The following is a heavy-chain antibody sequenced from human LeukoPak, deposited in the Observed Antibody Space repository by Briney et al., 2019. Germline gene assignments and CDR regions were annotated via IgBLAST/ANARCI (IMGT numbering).Heavy chain of an antibody. J-gene: IGHJ6*02. CDR3: ARGSSSWRNGMDV. CDR2: INGDGRST. Sequence: GGSLRLSCAASGFTFSNYWMHWVRQAPGKGLVWVSRINGDGRSTSHADPVKGRFTISRDNAENTLYLQMNSLRAEDTAVYYCARGSSSWRNGMDVWGQGTTVTVSS. V-gene: IGHV3-74*01. CDR1: GFTFSNYW. D-gene: IGHD6-13*01.